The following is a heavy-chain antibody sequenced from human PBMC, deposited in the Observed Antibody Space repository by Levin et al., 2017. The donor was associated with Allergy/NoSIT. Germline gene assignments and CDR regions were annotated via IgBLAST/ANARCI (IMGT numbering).Heavy chain of an antibody. D-gene: IGHD3-22*01. J-gene: IGHJ3*02. CDR3: ATLDYDDSTGAFDI. CDR1: GYTLTELS. CDR2: FDPEDGET. V-gene: IGHV1-24*01. Sequence: ASVKVSCKVSGYTLTELSMHWVRQAPGKGLEWMGGFDPEDGETIYAQKFQGRVTMTEDTSTDTAYMELSSLRSEDTAVYYCATLDYDDSTGAFDIWGQGTMVTVSS.